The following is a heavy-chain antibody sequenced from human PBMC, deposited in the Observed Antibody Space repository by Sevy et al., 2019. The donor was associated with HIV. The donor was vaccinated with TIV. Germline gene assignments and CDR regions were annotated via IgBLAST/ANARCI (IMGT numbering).Heavy chain of an antibody. V-gene: IGHV4-39*01. J-gene: IGHJ4*02. CDR2: IYYTGST. D-gene: IGHD2-21*01. CDR3: ARRLSIYYYFDY. CDR1: GESISTSNYY. Sequence: SETLSLTCTVSGESISTSNYYWSWIRQPPGKGLEWLGSIYYTGSTYWNPSLKSRVTISVDTSKNQFSLKLSSVTAADTAVYYCARRLSIYYYFDYWGQRTLVTVSS.